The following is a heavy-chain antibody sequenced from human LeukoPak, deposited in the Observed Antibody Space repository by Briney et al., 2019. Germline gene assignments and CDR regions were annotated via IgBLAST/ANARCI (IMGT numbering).Heavy chain of an antibody. CDR1: GFTVSSSY. CDR2: IYSGRST. CDR3: ARAPSYDFWSGYLDY. V-gene: IGHV3-53*01. J-gene: IGHJ4*02. D-gene: IGHD3-3*01. Sequence: GGSLRLSCAASGFTVSSSYMTWVRQAPGKGLEWVSVIYSGRSTYYADSVKGRFTISRDNSKNTLYLQMNSLRAEDTAVYCCARAPSYDFWSGYLDYWGQGTLVTVSS.